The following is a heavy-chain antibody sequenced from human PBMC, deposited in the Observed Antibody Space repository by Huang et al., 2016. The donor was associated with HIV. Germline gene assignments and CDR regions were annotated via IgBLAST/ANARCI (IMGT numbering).Heavy chain of an antibody. CDR2: IIPVFGSA. CDR1: GDTFSNYA. V-gene: IGHV1-69*13. J-gene: IGHJ6*03. D-gene: IGHD5-12*01. CDR3: ARGPRWLQFRYMDV. Sequence: QVQLVQSGTEVKKHGSSVKVYCKASGDTFSNYAITWVRQAPGQGLEWMGGIIPVFGSANDAQRFQGRVTITADESTSTAYMQLSSLRSEDTAVYYCARGPRWLQFRYMDVWGKGTTVTVSS.